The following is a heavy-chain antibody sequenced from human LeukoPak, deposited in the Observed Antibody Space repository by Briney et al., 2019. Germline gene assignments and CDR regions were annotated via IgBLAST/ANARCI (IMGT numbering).Heavy chain of an antibody. CDR1: GDSISSYY. CDR2: AFYSGET. CDR3: ARFGGSFFAFHY. D-gene: IGHD6-25*01. Sequence: SETLSLTCTISGDSISSYYWNWIRQPPGKELEWIGYAFYSGETSYSPSLRGRATISLDMSNNQFSLDLRSMTAADTATYYCARFGGSFFAFHYWGQGTLVTVSS. J-gene: IGHJ4*02. V-gene: IGHV4-59*01.